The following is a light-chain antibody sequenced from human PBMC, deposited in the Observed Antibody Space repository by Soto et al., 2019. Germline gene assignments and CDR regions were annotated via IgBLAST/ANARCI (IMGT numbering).Light chain of an antibody. CDR1: QAIARY. J-gene: IGKJ1*01. Sequence: DIQMTQSPSSLSASVGDRVTITCQASQAIARYLNWYQHKPGKAPKLLIYDVSTLEMGVPSRFSGSGSGTDFTFTISSLQPEDIATYYCQHSWTFGQGTKVDIK. CDR3: QHSWT. CDR2: DVS. V-gene: IGKV1-33*01.